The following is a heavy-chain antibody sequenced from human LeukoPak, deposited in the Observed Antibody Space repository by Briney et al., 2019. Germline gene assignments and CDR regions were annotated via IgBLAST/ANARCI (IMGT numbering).Heavy chain of an antibody. Sequence: ASVKVSCKASGGTFSSYAISWVRQAPGQGLEWMGGISAYNGNTNYAQKLQGRVTMTTDTSTSTAYMELSSLRSEDTAVYYCANFDWLSIFDYWGQGTLVTVSS. D-gene: IGHD3-9*01. J-gene: IGHJ4*02. V-gene: IGHV1-18*01. CDR1: GGTFSSYA. CDR2: ISAYNGNT. CDR3: ANFDWLSIFDY.